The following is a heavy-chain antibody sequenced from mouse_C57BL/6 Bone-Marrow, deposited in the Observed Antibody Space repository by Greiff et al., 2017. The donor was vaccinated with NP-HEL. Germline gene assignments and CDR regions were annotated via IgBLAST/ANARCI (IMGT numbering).Heavy chain of an antibody. J-gene: IGHJ3*01. CDR2: IWGGGST. D-gene: IGHD1-1*01. CDR1: GFSLTGYG. V-gene: IGHV2-9*01. Sequence: VQLQQSGPGLVAPSQCLSISCTVSGFSLTGYGVDWVRQPPGKGLEWLGAIWGGGSTNYNSAPMSRLSISKDNSKSQVFLKMNSLQTDDTAMYYCAKLDYYGSSSPWGQGTLVTVSA. CDR3: AKLDYYGSSSP.